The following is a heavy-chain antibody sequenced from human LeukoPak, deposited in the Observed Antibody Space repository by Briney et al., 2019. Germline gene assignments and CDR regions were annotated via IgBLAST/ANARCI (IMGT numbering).Heavy chain of an antibody. Sequence: GGSLRLSCAASGFILSSYWMSWVRQAPGKGLEWVANIKWDGSEIHYVDSVKGRFTISRDNAKNSLYLQMNSLGAEDTGVYYCARYSGNPASFEYWGQGARVTVSS. CDR3: ARYSGNPASFEY. V-gene: IGHV3-7*01. D-gene: IGHD1-26*01. CDR1: GFILSSYW. J-gene: IGHJ4*02. CDR2: IKWDGSEI.